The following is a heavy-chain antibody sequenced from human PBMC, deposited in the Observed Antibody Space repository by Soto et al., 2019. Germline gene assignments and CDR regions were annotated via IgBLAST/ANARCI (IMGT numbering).Heavy chain of an antibody. CDR1: GFSLSSSGAGGLSLSTSGVC. CDR3: KTVTSRVFHYLLPD. Sequence: SGPTLVNPTHTLTLTCTFSGFSLSSSGAGGLSLSTSGVCVGWIRQPPGKALEWLVLSYWDDDKRYSPSLQNRLTITKDTPKNQMVRTTTNEDPVDTATHYLKTVTSRVFHYLLPDRVPGLQVTVSS. D-gene: IGHD3-22*01. CDR2: SYWDDDK. J-gene: IGHJ4*02. V-gene: IGHV2-5*02.